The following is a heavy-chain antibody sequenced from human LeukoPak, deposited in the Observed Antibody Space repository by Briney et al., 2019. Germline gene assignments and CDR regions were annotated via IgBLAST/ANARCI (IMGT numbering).Heavy chain of an antibody. J-gene: IGHJ4*01. D-gene: IGHD6-6*01. CDR2: ISGDGSVT. V-gene: IGHV3-74*01. CDR1: GFTLRNYW. Sequence: GGSLRLSCAASGFTLRNYWMHWVRQVPGKRLVWVSRISGDGSVTNYADSVKGRFTISRDNAKNTLFLQINSLRAEDTAVYYCVRYSSSSGGASYYLDYWGHGTLVTVSS. CDR3: VRYSSSSGGASYYLDY.